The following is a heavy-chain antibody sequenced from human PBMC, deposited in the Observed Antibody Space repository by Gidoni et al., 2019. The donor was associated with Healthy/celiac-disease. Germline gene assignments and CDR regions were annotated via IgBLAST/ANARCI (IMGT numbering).Heavy chain of an antibody. D-gene: IGHD6-13*01. Sequence: EVQLVESGGGLVQPGRSLSLSCAASGFTFDDYAMHWVRQAPGKGLEWVSGISWNSGSIGYADSVKGRFTISRDNAKNSLYLQMNSLRAEDTALYYCAKGRIAAAGHFDYWGQGTLVTVSS. CDR2: ISWNSGSI. CDR3: AKGRIAAAGHFDY. J-gene: IGHJ4*02. V-gene: IGHV3-9*01. CDR1: GFTFDDYA.